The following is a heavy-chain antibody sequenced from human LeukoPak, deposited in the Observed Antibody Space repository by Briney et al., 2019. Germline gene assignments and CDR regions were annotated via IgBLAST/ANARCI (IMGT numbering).Heavy chain of an antibody. D-gene: IGHD3-3*01. J-gene: IGHJ4*02. Sequence: ASVKVSCKASGYTFTSYYMHWVRQAPGQGLEWMGIINPSGGSTSYAQKFQGRVTMTRDTSTSTVYMELSSLRSEDTAVYYCAKDLHYDFWAGYGGFDYWGQGTLVTVSS. CDR1: GYTFTSYY. V-gene: IGHV1-46*01. CDR3: AKDLHYDFWAGYGGFDY. CDR2: INPSGGST.